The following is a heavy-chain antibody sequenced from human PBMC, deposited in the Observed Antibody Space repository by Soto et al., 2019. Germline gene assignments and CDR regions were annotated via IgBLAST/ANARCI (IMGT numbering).Heavy chain of an antibody. J-gene: IGHJ4*02. CDR3: ARDRPNSNLDF. CDR2: INTDTGNR. Sequence: ASVKVSCKASGYSFISYGISWVRQAPRQGLEWMGWINTDTGNRIYAQKFQGRVTLTTNTSTSTAYMGLKSLTSDDTAMYFCARDRPNSNLDFWGQGTLVTVSS. V-gene: IGHV1-18*01. CDR1: GYSFISYG. D-gene: IGHD2-8*01.